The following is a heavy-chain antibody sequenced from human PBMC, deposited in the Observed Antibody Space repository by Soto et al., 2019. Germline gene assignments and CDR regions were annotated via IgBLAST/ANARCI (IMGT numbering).Heavy chain of an antibody. J-gene: IGHJ4*02. CDR3: ATSSDWSPLLDY. CDR2: INNGGGT. V-gene: IGHV1-2*02. Sequence: GGPVKVSCKASQYTFTNFYLHWVRQAPGQRPEWMGWINNGGGTIYAQKFQGRLTMTRDTSITTAYMELSRLSSDDTAFYYCATSSDWSPLLDYWGQGTLVTVSS. D-gene: IGHD6-19*01. CDR1: QYTFTNFY.